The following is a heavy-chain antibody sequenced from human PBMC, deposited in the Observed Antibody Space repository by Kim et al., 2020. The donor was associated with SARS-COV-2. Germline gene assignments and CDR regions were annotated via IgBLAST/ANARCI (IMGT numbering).Heavy chain of an antibody. D-gene: IGHD3-22*01. V-gene: IGHV4-34*01. CDR3: ARGYSDTSGYFLFGY. J-gene: IGHJ4*02. Sequence: PSLQSRVSTSGDTSKNQFSLKLSSVPAADTAVYYCARGYSDTSGYFLFGYWGQGTLVTVSS.